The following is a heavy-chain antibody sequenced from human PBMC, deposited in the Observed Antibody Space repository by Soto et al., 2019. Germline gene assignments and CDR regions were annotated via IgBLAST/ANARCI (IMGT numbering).Heavy chain of an antibody. J-gene: IGHJ6*03. V-gene: IGHV4-4*02. CDR1: SGSISSSNW. CDR3: ARRGSCSSTSCFYYYYYYYMDV. CDR2: IYHSGST. Sequence: QVQPQESGPGLVKPSGTLSLTCAVSSGSISSSNWWSWVRQPPGKGLEWIGEIYHSGSTNYNPSLKSRVTIAGDKSKDHFSLKLSSVTAADTAVYYCARRGSCSSTSCFYYYYYYYMDVWGKGTTVTVSS. D-gene: IGHD2-2*01.